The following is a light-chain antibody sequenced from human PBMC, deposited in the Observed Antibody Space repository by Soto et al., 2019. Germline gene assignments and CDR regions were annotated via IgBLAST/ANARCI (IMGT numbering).Light chain of an antibody. CDR2: GVS. CDR3: QRYNNWPLT. J-gene: IGKJ4*01. Sequence: EIILTQSPDTLSLSPGERATVSCRASQSVTSTYLAWYQQKPGQAPRLLIYGVSSRATGIPDRFSGSGSGTDFALTISGLESEDFAIYYCQRYNNWPLTFGGGTTGDIK. CDR1: QSVTSTY. V-gene: IGKV3-20*01.